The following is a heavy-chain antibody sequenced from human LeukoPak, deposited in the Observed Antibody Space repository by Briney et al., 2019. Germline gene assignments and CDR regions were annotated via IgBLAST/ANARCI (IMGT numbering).Heavy chain of an antibody. Sequence: GASVNVSCTPSGYTFTGYYIHWVRQAPGQGLEWMGRINPNNGGTNYAQKFQGRVTMTRDTSINTAYMELSGLRSDDTAVYYCARAGYSYGYVLDVWGQGTTVTVSS. CDR2: INPNNGGT. CDR1: GYTFTGYY. D-gene: IGHD5-18*01. J-gene: IGHJ6*02. V-gene: IGHV1-2*06. CDR3: ARAGYSYGYVLDV.